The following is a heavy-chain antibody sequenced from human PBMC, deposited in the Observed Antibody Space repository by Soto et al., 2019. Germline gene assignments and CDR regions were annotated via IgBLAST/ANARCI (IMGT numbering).Heavy chain of an antibody. V-gene: IGHV4-30-2*01. J-gene: IGHJ5*02. CDR1: GGSISIGGYS. Sequence: SETLSFTCAFSGGSISIGGYSWSWIRQPPGKGLEWIGYIYHSGSTYYNPSLKSRVTISVDRSKNQFSLKLSSVTAADTAVYYCARASYPITMVRGVTNWFDPWGQGTMVTVSS. D-gene: IGHD3-10*01. CDR2: IYHSGST. CDR3: ARASYPITMVRGVTNWFDP.